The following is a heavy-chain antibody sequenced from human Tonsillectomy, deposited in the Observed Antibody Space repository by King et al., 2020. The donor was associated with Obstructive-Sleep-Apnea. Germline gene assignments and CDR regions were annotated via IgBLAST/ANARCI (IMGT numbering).Heavy chain of an antibody. CDR1: GVTFSSYA. V-gene: IGHV3-30-3*01. CDR2: ISYVGSNK. J-gene: IGHJ6*02. CDR3: ARDLYIVVVVAATQPGQDYYGMDV. Sequence: VQLVESGGGVVQPGRSLRLSCAASGVTFSSYAMHWVRQAPGKGLEWVAVISYVGSNKYYADSVKGRFTISRDNSKNTLYLQINSLRAEDTAVYYCARDLYIVVVVAATQPGQDYYGMDVWGQGTTVTVSS. D-gene: IGHD2-15*01.